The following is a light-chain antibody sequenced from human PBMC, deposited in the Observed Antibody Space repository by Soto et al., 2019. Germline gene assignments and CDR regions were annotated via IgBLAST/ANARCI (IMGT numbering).Light chain of an antibody. CDR2: AAS. J-gene: IGKJ1*01. CDR1: QGIRND. CDR3: LQYYNYPRT. V-gene: IGKV1-6*01. Sequence: AIQMTQSPSSLSASVGDSVTITCRASQGIRNDLVWYQQKPGKAPKLLIYAASSLQSGVPSRFSGSGSGTDFTLTISSLQPEDFATYYCLQYYNYPRTFGQGTKVEIK.